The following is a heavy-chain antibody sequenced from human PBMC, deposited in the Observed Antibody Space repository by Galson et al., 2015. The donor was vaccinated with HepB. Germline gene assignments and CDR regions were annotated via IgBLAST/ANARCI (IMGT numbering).Heavy chain of an antibody. CDR2: ISRSGDTT. D-gene: IGHD6-13*01. Sequence: SLRLSCAAPGFTFSSYAMNWVRQAPGKGLEGVSLISRSGDTTRYADSVKGRFTISRDNAKNTLYLEMNTLRAEDTAIYYCAKDFPGYSSTWYYFDYWGQGTLVTVSS. CDR1: GFTFSSYA. V-gene: IGHV3-23*01. CDR3: AKDFPGYSSTWYYFDY. J-gene: IGHJ4*02.